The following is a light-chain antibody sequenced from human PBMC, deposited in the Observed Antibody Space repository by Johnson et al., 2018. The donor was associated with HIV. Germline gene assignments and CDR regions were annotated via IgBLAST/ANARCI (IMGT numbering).Light chain of an antibody. Sequence: QSVLTQPPSVSAAPGQKVTISCSGSSSNIGNNYVSWYQQLPGTAPKLLIYENTKRPSVIPDRFSGSKSGATATLGITGLQTGDEADYYCGTWDSSLTSYVFGAGTKVTVL. J-gene: IGLJ1*01. CDR2: ENT. V-gene: IGLV1-51*02. CDR3: GTWDSSLTSYV. CDR1: SSNIGNNY.